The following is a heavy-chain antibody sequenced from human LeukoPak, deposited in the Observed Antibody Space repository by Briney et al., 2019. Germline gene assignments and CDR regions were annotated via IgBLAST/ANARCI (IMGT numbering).Heavy chain of an antibody. J-gene: IGHJ6*03. CDR2: INPNSGGT. D-gene: IGHD6-19*01. CDR1: GYTFTGYY. V-gene: IGHV1-2*02. Sequence: ASVKVSCKASGYTFTGYYMHWVRQAPGQGLEWMGWINPNSGGTNYAQKFQGRVTMTRDTSISTAYMELSSLRSEDTAVYYCARAGSSSGWYDYYYYMDVWGKGTTVTVSS. CDR3: ARAGSSSGWYDYYYYMDV.